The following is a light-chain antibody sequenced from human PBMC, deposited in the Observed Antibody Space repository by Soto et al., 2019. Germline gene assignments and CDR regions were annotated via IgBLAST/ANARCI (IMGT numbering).Light chain of an antibody. CDR1: QSVSSSY. J-gene: IGKJ2*01. CDR3: LQYGSSPYT. Sequence: EIVLTQSPGTLSLSPGERATLTCRASQSVSSSYLAWYQQRPGQAPRLLLYGASSRATGIPDRFSGSGSGTDFTLTISRLEPEDFAVYYCLQYGSSPYTFGQGTKLEIK. CDR2: GAS. V-gene: IGKV3-20*01.